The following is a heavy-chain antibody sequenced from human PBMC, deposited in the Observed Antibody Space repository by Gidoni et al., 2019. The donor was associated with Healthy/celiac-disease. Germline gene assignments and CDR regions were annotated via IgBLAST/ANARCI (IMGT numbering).Heavy chain of an antibody. J-gene: IGHJ5*02. CDR1: GFTFSSYV. CDR2: ISYDGSNK. V-gene: IGHV3-30*18. D-gene: IGHD2-8*01. Sequence: QVQLVESGGGVVQPGRSLRLSCAASGFTFSSYVMHWVRQAPGKGLEWVAVISYDGSNKYYADSVKGRFTISRDNSKNTLYLQMNSLRAEDTAVYYCAKDPGRGVEYNWFDPWGQGTLVTVSS. CDR3: AKDPGRGVEYNWFDP.